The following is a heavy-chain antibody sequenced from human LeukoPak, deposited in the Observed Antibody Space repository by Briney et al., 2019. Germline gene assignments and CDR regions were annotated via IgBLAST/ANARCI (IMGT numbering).Heavy chain of an antibody. CDR2: IKQDGSEK. Sequence: GGSLRLSCAASGFTFSSYWMSWVRQAPGKGLEWVANIKQDGSEKYYVDSVKGRFTISRDNAKNSLYLQMNSLRAEDAAVYYCARVLGSTSYHMDVWGKGTTVTVSS. V-gene: IGHV3-7*01. D-gene: IGHD2-2*01. CDR3: ARVLGSTSYHMDV. J-gene: IGHJ6*03. CDR1: GFTFSSYW.